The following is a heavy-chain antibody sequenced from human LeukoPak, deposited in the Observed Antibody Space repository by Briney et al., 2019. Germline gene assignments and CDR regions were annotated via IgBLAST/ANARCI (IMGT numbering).Heavy chain of an antibody. CDR3: ARDPLEMATIYAFDI. J-gene: IGHJ3*02. Sequence: SCKASGGTFSSYAMHWVRQAPGKGLEWVAVISYDGSNKYYADSVKGRFTISRDNSKNTLYLQMNSLRAEDTAVYYCARDPLEMATIYAFDIWGQGTMVTVSS. CDR2: ISYDGSNK. D-gene: IGHD5-24*01. CDR1: GGTFSSYA. V-gene: IGHV3-30-3*01.